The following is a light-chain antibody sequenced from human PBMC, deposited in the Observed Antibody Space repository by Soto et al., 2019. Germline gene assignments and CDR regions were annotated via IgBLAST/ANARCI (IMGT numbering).Light chain of an antibody. Sequence: ELVMTQSPATLSVSPGARAPLSGRASQSVSSKLAWFQQKPGQAPSLLIYGVSTRATGVPVRFSGSGSGTEFTLTVNSLQSEDFAVYYCQQHNNWPPSTVGQGNKVDIK. CDR2: GVS. CDR3: QQHNNWPPST. CDR1: QSVSSK. J-gene: IGKJ1*01. V-gene: IGKV3-15*01.